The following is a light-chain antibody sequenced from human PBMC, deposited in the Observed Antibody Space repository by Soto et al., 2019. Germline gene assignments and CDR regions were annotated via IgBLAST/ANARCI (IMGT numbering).Light chain of an antibody. V-gene: IGKV2-24*01. J-gene: IGKJ3*01. Sequence: IVMTQTPLSSPVTLGQAASISCRSSQSLLHSDGNTYLSWFQQRPGQPPRLLIYKVSDRFSGVPDRFSGSGAGTDFTLTISRVEAEDFGIYYCQQTYSSPLTFGPGTKVDIK. CDR3: QQTYSSPLT. CDR1: QSLLHSDGNTY. CDR2: KVS.